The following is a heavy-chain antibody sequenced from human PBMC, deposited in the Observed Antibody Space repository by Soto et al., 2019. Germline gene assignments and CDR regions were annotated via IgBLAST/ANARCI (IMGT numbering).Heavy chain of an antibody. J-gene: IGHJ5*02. CDR2: IKPISDIT. V-gene: IGHV1-69*13. CDR1: GDTFGRVT. Sequence: GAPVKVSCKASGDTFGRVTINLVRQAPGQGLEWMGGIKPISDITNYAQRFQGRVTFTADASTSTVYLELSSLRSEDTAMYYCARDPSTINKLIGVWFDPWGQGTLVTVSS. D-gene: IGHD4-4*01. CDR3: ARDPSTINKLIGVWFDP.